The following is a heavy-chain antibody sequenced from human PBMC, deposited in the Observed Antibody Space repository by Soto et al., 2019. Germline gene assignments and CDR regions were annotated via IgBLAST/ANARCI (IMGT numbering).Heavy chain of an antibody. V-gene: IGHV1-18*04. CDR2: INPHNANT. CDR1: GYTFTNHG. CDR3: ATDRVAGIWGAAFDN. J-gene: IGHJ3*02. D-gene: IGHD3-16*01. Sequence: QVQLVQSGAEMKKPGASVKVSCKTSGYTFTNHGINWVRQAPGQGLEWMGWINPHNANTDYAHKLQGRVTVATDTSTSTGYMDQSSPTTDAPAVYYCATDRVAGIWGAAFDNWDQGTMVTGSS.